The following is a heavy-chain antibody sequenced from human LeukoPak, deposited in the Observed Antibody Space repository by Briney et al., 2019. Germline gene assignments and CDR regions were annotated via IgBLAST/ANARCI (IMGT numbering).Heavy chain of an antibody. CDR3: ARQKCTSASCLTKNAFDI. D-gene: IGHD2-2*01. Sequence: SETLSLTCSVSGSISGYNWSWIRPPPGKGLAWIGYISTSGSTNYNPSLEGRVTIPVDKSKKQLSLDLSSVAAADTAVYYCARQKCTSASCLTKNAFDIWDQGTMVTVSS. CDR2: ISTSGST. CDR1: GSISGYN. V-gene: IGHV4-4*09. J-gene: IGHJ3*02.